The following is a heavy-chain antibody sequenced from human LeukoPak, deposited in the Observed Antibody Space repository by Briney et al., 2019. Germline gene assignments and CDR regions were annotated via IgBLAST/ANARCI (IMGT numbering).Heavy chain of an antibody. J-gene: IGHJ3*02. CDR3: ARETDRASSSWVGFDAFDI. D-gene: IGHD6-13*01. CDR1: GGSISSGSYY. CDR2: ISSSGSTI. Sequence: LSLTCTVSGGSISSGSYYWSWIRQAPGKGLEWVSYISSSGSTIYYADSVKGRFTISRDNAKNSLYLQMNSLRAEDTAVYYCARETDRASSSWVGFDAFDIWGQGTMVTVSS. V-gene: IGHV3-11*01.